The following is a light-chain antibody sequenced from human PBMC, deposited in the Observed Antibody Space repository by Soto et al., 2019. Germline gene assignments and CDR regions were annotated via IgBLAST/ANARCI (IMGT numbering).Light chain of an antibody. CDR2: TAS. CDR1: QSISHF. CDR3: QQSYTPPHT. V-gene: IGKV1-39*01. Sequence: DIQMTQSPSSLSASVGDRVTITCRPSQSISHFLNWYQQKPGKAPKLLINTASSLQSGVPSRFSWSGSGTDFTLTISSLQPEDFETYYCQQSYTPPHTFGQGTKLEIK. J-gene: IGKJ2*01.